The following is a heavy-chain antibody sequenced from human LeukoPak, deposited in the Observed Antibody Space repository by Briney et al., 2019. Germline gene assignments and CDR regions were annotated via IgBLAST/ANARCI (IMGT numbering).Heavy chain of an antibody. CDR1: GYTFTSYG. CDR2: ISAYNGNT. Sequence: ASVKVSCKASGYTFTSYGLSWVRQAPGQGLEGMGWISAYNGNTNYAQKLQGRVTMTTDTSTSTGYMELRSLRSDDPAVYYCARDSIVATIPYFDYWGQGTLVTVSS. J-gene: IGHJ4*02. V-gene: IGHV1-18*01. D-gene: IGHD5-12*01. CDR3: ARDSIVATIPYFDY.